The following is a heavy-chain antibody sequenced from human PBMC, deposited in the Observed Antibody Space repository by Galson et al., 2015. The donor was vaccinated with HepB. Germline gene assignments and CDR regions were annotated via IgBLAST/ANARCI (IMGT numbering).Heavy chain of an antibody. CDR1: GFTFSNAW. V-gene: IGHV3-15*07. J-gene: IGHJ4*02. Sequence: SLRLSCAASGFTFSNAWMNWVRQAPGKGLEWVGRIKSKTDGGTTDYAAPVKGRFTISRDDSKNTLYLQMNSLKTEDTAVYYCTTDYYDSSGYYYVQSIDYWGQGTLVTVSS. CDR3: TTDYYDSSGYYYVQSIDY. CDR2: IKSKTDGGTT. D-gene: IGHD3-22*01.